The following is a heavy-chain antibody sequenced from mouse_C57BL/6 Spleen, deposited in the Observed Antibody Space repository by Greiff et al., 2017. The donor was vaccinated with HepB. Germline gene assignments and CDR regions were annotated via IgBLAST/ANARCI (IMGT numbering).Heavy chain of an antibody. CDR3: ARLDYGRSERAMDY. Sequence: QVQLQQPGAELVKPGASVKLSCKASGYTFTSYWMQWVKQRPGQGLEWIGEIDPSDSYTNYNQKFKGKATLTVDTSSSTAYMQLSSLTSEDSAVYYCARLDYGRSERAMDYWGQGTSVTVSS. J-gene: IGHJ4*01. D-gene: IGHD1-1*01. CDR1: GYTFTSYW. CDR2: IDPSDSYT. V-gene: IGHV1-50*01.